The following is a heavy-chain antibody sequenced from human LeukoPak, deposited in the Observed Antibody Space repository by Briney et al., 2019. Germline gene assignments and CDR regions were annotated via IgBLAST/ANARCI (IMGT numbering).Heavy chain of an antibody. V-gene: IGHV1-2*02. CDR3: ARQDYYYDSRGPVDY. D-gene: IGHD3-22*01. CDR2: INPNSGGT. J-gene: IGHJ4*02. CDR1: GYTFTGYY. Sequence: ASVKVSCKASGYTFTGYYMHWVRQAPGQGLEWMGWINPNSGGTNYAQKFQGRVTMTRDTPISTAYMELSRLRSDDTAVYYCARQDYYYDSRGPVDYWGQGTLVTVSS.